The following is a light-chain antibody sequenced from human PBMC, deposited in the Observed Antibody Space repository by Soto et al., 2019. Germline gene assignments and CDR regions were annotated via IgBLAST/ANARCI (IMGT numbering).Light chain of an antibody. CDR2: TAS. V-gene: IGKV1-39*01. CDR1: QSISSL. J-gene: IGKJ5*01. CDR3: QQSYSTPST. Sequence: DIQMTQSPSSLSASVGDRVSITCRASQSISSLLNWYQQKPGKAPKLLIYTASNLHSGVPSRFSGSESGTDFTLTITSLQPEDFATYYCQQSYSTPSTFGQGTRLEIK.